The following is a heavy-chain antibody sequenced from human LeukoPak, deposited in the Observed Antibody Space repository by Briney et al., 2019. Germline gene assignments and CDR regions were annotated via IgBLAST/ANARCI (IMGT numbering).Heavy chain of an antibody. Sequence: WASVKVSCKASGYTFTVYFMHWVRQAPGQGLEWMGWINPNSGGTNYAQKFQGRVTMTRDTSISTAYIELSRLRSDDTAVYYCARELNYDSSGYYFDYWGQGTLVTVSS. CDR2: INPNSGGT. J-gene: IGHJ4*02. CDR1: GYTFTVYF. D-gene: IGHD3-22*01. V-gene: IGHV1-2*02. CDR3: ARELNYDSSGYYFDY.